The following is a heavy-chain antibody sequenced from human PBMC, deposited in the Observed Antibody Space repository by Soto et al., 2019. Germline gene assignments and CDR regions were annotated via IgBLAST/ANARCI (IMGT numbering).Heavy chain of an antibody. Sequence: SLRVSCTSSGFTFSSYAMHLVLQSPGKGLEYVSAISSNGGSTYYADSVKGRFTISRDNSKNTLYLQMSSLRPEDTAVYYCVKGGVIITGPLDHWGQGTLVTVSS. CDR3: VKGGVIITGPLDH. D-gene: IGHD3-10*01. CDR1: GFTFSSYA. J-gene: IGHJ4*02. V-gene: IGHV3-64D*06. CDR2: ISSNGGST.